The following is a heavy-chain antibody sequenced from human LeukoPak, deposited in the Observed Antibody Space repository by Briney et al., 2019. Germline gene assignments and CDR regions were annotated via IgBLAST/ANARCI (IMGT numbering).Heavy chain of an antibody. CDR3: AKGAKIVATMDGIDY. D-gene: IGHD5-12*01. Sequence: GGSLRLSCAASGFTFSSYAMHWVRQAPGKGLEWVAVISYDGSNKYYADSVKGRFTISRDNSKNTLYLQMNSLRAEDTAVYYCAKGAKIVATMDGIDYWGQGTLVTVSS. J-gene: IGHJ4*02. V-gene: IGHV3-30*04. CDR2: ISYDGSNK. CDR1: GFTFSSYA.